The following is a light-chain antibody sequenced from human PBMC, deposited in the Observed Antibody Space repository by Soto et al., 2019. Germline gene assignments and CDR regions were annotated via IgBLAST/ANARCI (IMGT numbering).Light chain of an antibody. CDR3: QQLGNLPPT. CDR1: QSISSY. J-gene: IGKJ4*01. CDR2: DAS. V-gene: IGKV3-11*01. Sequence: EIVLTQSPATLSLSPGERATLSCRASQSISSYLAWYQQKPGQAPRLLIYDASNRATGIPARFSGGGTGTDFTLTISSLEPEDFAVYYCQQLGNLPPTFGGGTKVEIK.